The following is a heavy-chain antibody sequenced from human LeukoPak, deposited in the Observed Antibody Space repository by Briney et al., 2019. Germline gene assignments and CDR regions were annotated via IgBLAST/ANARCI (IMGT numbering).Heavy chain of an antibody. CDR1: GGSFSGYY. J-gene: IGHJ4*02. V-gene: IGHV4-34*01. Sequence: SETLSLTCAVYGGSFSGYYWSWIRQPPGKGLEWIGEINHSGSTNYNPSLKSRVTISVDTSKNQFSLKLSSVTAADTAVYYCARSGHIGYYYIYYFDYWGQGTLVTVSS. CDR3: ARSGHIGYYYIYYFDY. D-gene: IGHD3-22*01. CDR2: INHSGST.